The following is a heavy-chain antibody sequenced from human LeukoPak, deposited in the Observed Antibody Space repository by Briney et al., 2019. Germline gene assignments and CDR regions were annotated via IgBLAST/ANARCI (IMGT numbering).Heavy chain of an antibody. CDR1: GFTFSSYG. J-gene: IGHJ4*02. CDR3: AKASYATGYYNSYFDY. V-gene: IGHV3-30*02. Sequence: GSLRLSRAASGFTFSSYGMHWVRQAPGKGLEWVAFIRYDGSNKYYADSVKGRFTISRDNSKNTLYLQMNSLRAEDTAVYYCAKASYATGYYNSYFDYWGQGTLVTVSS. CDR2: IRYDGSNK. D-gene: IGHD3-9*01.